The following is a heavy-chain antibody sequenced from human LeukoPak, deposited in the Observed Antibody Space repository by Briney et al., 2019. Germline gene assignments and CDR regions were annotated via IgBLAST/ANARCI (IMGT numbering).Heavy chain of an antibody. J-gene: IGHJ6*02. CDR2: IYYRGST. Sequence: SETLSLTCTVSGGSISSYYWSWIRQPPGKGLEWIGYIYYRGSTNYNPPLKSRVTISVDTSKNQFSLELSSVTAADTAVYYCARHIRGYPHNHYGMDVWGQGTTVTVSS. CDR3: ARHIRGYPHNHYGMDV. D-gene: IGHD3-3*02. CDR1: GGSISSYY. V-gene: IGHV4-59*08.